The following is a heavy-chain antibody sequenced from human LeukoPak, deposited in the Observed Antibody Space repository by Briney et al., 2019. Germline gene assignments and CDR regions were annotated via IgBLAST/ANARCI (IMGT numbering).Heavy chain of an antibody. Sequence: GGSLRLSCAASGFTFSSYWMHWVRQAPGKGLVWVSRINSDGSSTSYADSVKGRFTISRDNAKSSLYLQMNSLRAEDTAVYYCARGLYSSSWYDFDYWGQGTLVTVSS. CDR3: ARGLYSSSWYDFDY. J-gene: IGHJ4*02. CDR2: INSDGSST. D-gene: IGHD6-13*01. CDR1: GFTFSSYW. V-gene: IGHV3-74*01.